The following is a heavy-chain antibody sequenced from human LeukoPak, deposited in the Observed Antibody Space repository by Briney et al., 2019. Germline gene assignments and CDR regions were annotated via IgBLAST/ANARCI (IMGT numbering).Heavy chain of an antibody. V-gene: IGHV3-21*04. D-gene: IGHD1-26*01. CDR2: ISSSSSYI. CDR3: AKESRERPPFNVDY. J-gene: IGHJ4*02. CDR1: GFTFSSYS. Sequence: PGGSLRLSCAASGFTFSSYSMNWVRQAPGKGLEWVSSISSSSSYIYYADSVKGRFTISRDNAKNSLYLQMNSLRAEDTAVYYCAKESRERPPFNVDYWGQGTLVTVSS.